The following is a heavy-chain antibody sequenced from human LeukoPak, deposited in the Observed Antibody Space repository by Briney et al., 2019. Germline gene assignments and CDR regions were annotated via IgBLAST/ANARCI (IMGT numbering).Heavy chain of an antibody. J-gene: IGHJ4*02. CDR3: ARDLPYDYGDY. CDR2: ISSSGSTI. Sequence: GGSLRLSCVVSGFTFSSYEMNWVRQAPGKGLEWISYISSSGSTIYYADSVKGRFTISRDNAKNSLYLQMNSLRAEDTAVYYCARDLPYDYGDYWGQGTLVTASS. D-gene: IGHD2-2*01. V-gene: IGHV3-48*03. CDR1: GFTFSSYE.